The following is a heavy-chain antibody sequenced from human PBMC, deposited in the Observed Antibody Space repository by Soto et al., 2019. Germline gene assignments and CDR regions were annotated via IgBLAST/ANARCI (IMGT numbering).Heavy chain of an antibody. D-gene: IGHD6-13*01. CDR3: AKDPSSSWYYYYMDV. CDR1: GFTFSSYA. J-gene: IGHJ6*03. V-gene: IGHV3-23*01. CDR2: ISGRGGST. Sequence: EVQLLESGGGLVQPGGSLRLSCAASGFTFSSYAMSWVRQAPGKGLEWVSAISGRGGSTYYADSVKGRFTISRDNSKNTLYLQMNSLRAEDTAVYYCAKDPSSSWYYYYMDVWGKGTTVTVSS.